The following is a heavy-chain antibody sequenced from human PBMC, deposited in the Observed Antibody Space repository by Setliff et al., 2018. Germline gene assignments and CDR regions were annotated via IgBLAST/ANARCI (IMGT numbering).Heavy chain of an antibody. CDR3: ARDLGHGGDSDY. J-gene: IGHJ4*02. CDR1: GYSISSGYI. D-gene: IGHD2-21*02. CDR2: IGHTGSI. Sequence: SETLSLTCTVSGYSISSGYIWGWIRQPPGKGLEWVGNIGHTGSINYNPSLKSRLTISRDTSKNQVSLKLNSVTATHTAVYYCARDLGHGGDSDYWGQGILVTVSS. V-gene: IGHV4-38-2*02.